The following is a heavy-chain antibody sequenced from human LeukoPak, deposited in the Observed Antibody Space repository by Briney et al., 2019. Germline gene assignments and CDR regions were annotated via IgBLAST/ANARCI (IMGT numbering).Heavy chain of an antibody. J-gene: IGHJ4*02. CDR3: ARASFDH. Sequence: GASVTVSCTASGYTFVTYGINWVRQAPGQGPEWIGWISTYNGNTKYALKFQDRVTLTRDTSTTTADMELKSLTSDDRAVYYCARASFDHWGQGTLVIVSS. V-gene: IGHV1-18*01. CDR2: ISTYNGNT. CDR1: GYTFVTYG.